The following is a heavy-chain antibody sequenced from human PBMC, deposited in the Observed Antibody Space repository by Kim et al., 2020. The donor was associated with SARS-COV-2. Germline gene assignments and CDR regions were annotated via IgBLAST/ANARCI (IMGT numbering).Heavy chain of an antibody. CDR1: GFTFSSYE. CDR3: ARKGGGFNSIDF. Sequence: GGSLRLSCSASGFTFSSYEMNWVRQAPGKGLEWLAYISDSARTTYYADSVRGRFTISRDNAKNTVDLLMNNLRADDTAIYFCARKGGGFNSIDFWGQGT. D-gene: IGHD5-12*01. J-gene: IGHJ4*02. CDR2: ISDSARTT. V-gene: IGHV3-48*03.